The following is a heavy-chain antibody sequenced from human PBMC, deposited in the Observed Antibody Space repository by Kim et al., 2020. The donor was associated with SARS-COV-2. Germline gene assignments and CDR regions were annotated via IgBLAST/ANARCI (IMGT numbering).Heavy chain of an antibody. V-gene: IGHV3-48*04. CDR2: ISSSSSTI. J-gene: IGHJ6*02. Sequence: RGSLRLSCAASGFTFSSYSMNWVRQAPGKGLEWVSYISSSSSTIYYADSVKGRFTISRDNAKNSLYLQMNSLRAEDTAVYYCASLHDYGDYVRDYYYGMDVWGQGTTVTVSS. CDR3: ASLHDYGDYVRDYYYGMDV. CDR1: GFTFSSYS. D-gene: IGHD4-17*01.